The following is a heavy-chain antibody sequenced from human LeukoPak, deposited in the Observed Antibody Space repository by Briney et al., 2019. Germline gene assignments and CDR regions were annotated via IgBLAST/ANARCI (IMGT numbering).Heavy chain of an antibody. D-gene: IGHD2-2*02. CDR2: ISSTSSTI. J-gene: IGHJ4*02. CDR3: ARDQLYCGGPTCYRTGDDS. Sequence: GGSLRLSCAASGLTFSTYSINWVRQAPGKGLEWVSYISSTSSTIYYADSVKGRFTISRDNAKNSLYLQMNSLRAEDTAVYYCARDQLYCGGPTCYRTGDDSWGQGTLVTVSS. CDR1: GLTFSTYS. V-gene: IGHV3-48*04.